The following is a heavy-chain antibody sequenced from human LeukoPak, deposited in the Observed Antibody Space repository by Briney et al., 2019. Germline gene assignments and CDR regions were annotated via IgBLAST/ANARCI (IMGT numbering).Heavy chain of an antibody. CDR1: GFTFSSYE. Sequence: GGSLRLSCAASGFTFSSYEMNWVRQAPGKGLEWVSAISGSGGSTYYADSLKGRFTISRDNSKNTLYLQMNSLRAEDTAVYYCAHPTEYSSSWYGNWFDPWGQGTLVTVSS. V-gene: IGHV3-23*01. CDR2: ISGSGGST. J-gene: IGHJ5*02. D-gene: IGHD6-13*01. CDR3: AHPTEYSSSWYGNWFDP.